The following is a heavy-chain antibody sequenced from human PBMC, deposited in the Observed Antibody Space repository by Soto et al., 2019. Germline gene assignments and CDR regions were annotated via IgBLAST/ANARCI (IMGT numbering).Heavy chain of an antibody. CDR1: GYTFTSYY. D-gene: IGHD6-19*01. J-gene: IGHJ4*02. Sequence: QVQLVQSGAEVKKPGASVKVSCKASGYTFTSYYMHWVRQAPGQGLEWMGIINPSGGSTSYAQKFEGXVXMTRDTSTSTVYMELSSLRSEDTAVYYCARDVSGWYGTPFGYWGQGTLVTVSS. V-gene: IGHV1-46*03. CDR3: ARDVSGWYGTPFGY. CDR2: INPSGGST.